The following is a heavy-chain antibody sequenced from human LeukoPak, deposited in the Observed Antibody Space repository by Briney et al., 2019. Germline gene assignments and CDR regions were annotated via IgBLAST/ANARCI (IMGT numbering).Heavy chain of an antibody. J-gene: IGHJ3*02. CDR3: ARARWDYYDSSGYPNAFDI. V-gene: IGHV1-18*01. CDR2: ISAYNGNT. Sequence: ASVKVSCKASGYTFTSYGISWVRQAPGQGLEWMGWISAYNGNTNYAQKLQGRVTMTRDMSTSTVYMELSSLRSEDTAVYYCARARWDYYDSSGYPNAFDIWGQGTMVTVSS. CDR1: GYTFTSYG. D-gene: IGHD3-22*01.